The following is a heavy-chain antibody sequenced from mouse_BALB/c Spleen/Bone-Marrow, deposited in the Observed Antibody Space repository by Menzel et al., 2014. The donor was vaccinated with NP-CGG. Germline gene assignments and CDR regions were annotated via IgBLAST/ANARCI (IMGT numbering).Heavy chain of an antibody. CDR1: GFTFSSFG. CDR2: ISSGGSSI. CDR3: ARGGLRDYFAY. D-gene: IGHD2-2*01. Sequence: EVKLVESGGGLVQSGGSRKLSCAASGFTFSSFGMHWVRQAPEKGLEWVAYISSGGSSIYFADTMKGLLTISRDNPKNTLFLQLTSLRSEDTAIYYCARGGLRDYFAYWGQGTTLTVSS. J-gene: IGHJ2*01. V-gene: IGHV5-17*02.